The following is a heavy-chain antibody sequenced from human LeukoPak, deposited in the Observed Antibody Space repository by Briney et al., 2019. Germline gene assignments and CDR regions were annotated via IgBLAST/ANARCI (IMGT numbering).Heavy chain of an antibody. CDR1: GYTFPDYG. CDR3: ARDQNIAGRPDY. CDR2: ISGYNGHT. D-gene: IGHD6-6*01. J-gene: IGHJ4*02. Sequence: ASVRASCKASGYTFPDYGISWVRQAPGQGLEWVGWISGYNGHTNYAQKFQGRVTMTTDTSTSTVYMELRTLRSDDTAVYYCARDQNIAGRPDYWGRGTLVTVSS. V-gene: IGHV1-18*01.